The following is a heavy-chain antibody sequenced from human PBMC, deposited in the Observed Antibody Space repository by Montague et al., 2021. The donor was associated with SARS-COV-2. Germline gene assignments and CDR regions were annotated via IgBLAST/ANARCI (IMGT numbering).Heavy chain of an antibody. CDR2: INRSGSI. D-gene: IGHD3-3*01. V-gene: IGHV4-34*09. J-gene: IGHJ4*02. Sequence: TLSLTCAVSGGSFSGFYWSWVRQSPGEGLEWIGEINRSGSINYNPSLKSRVTISVDTSKNQFSLKLSSVTAADTAVYYCARANGRITIFGVVIILEFDYWGQGTLVTVSS. CDR3: ARANGRITIFGVVIILEFDY. CDR1: GGSFSGFY.